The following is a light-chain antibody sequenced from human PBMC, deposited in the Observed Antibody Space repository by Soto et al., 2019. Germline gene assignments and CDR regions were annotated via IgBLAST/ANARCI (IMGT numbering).Light chain of an antibody. CDR1: QSVSSSC. Sequence: EIVLTQSPGTLSLSPGERATLFCRASQSVSSSCLAWYQQKPGQSPRLLISGASKRATGIPDRFSGSGSGTDFSLTISRLEPEDFAVYYCQEYGTSPRLTLGGGTQVDMK. CDR2: GAS. J-gene: IGKJ4*01. V-gene: IGKV3-20*01. CDR3: QEYGTSPRLT.